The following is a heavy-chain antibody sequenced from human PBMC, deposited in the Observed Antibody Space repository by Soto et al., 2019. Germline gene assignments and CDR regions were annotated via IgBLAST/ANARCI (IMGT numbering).Heavy chain of an antibody. D-gene: IGHD3-10*01. Sequence: SVKVSCKASGGTFSSYAISWVRQAPGQGLEWMGGIIPIFGTANYAQKFQGRVTITADESTSTAYMELSSLRSEDTAVYYCARGYVTMVRGVIEERNGMDVWGQGTTVTVSS. CDR2: IIPIFGTA. J-gene: IGHJ6*02. CDR1: GGTFSSYA. V-gene: IGHV1-69*13. CDR3: ARGYVTMVRGVIEERNGMDV.